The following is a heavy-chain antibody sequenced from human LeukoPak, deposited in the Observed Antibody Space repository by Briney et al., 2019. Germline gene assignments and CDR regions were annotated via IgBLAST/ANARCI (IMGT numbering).Heavy chain of an antibody. CDR2: MSFDGSHT. Sequence: GGSLRLSCAASGFTFSSYGMHWVRQAPGKGLEWVAVMSFDGSHTYYADSVRGRFTISRDNSKGTVYLQMNSLRPEDTAVYYCAKDDAWLQYGNWGRGTLVTVSS. D-gene: IGHD5-24*01. J-gene: IGHJ4*02. CDR3: AKDDAWLQYGN. CDR1: GFTFSSYG. V-gene: IGHV3-30*18.